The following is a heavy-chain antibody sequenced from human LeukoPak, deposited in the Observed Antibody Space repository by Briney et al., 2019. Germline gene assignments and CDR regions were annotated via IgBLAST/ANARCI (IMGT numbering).Heavy chain of an antibody. CDR2: IIPIFGTA. CDR3: ASYVYDILTGYWLVYYYGMDV. D-gene: IGHD3-9*01. Sequence: ASVKVSCKASGGTLSSYAISWVRQAPGQGLEWMGGIIPIFGTANYAQKFQGRVTITADESTSTAYMELSSLRSEDTAVYYCASYVYDILTGYWLVYYYGMDVWGQGTTVTVSS. V-gene: IGHV1-69*13. J-gene: IGHJ6*02. CDR1: GGTLSSYA.